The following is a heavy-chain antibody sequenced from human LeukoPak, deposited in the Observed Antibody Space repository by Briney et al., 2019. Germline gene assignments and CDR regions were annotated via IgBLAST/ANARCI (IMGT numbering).Heavy chain of an antibody. J-gene: IGHJ4*02. CDR3: AREAEPYYYDSSGYCDY. CDR2: ISSSSSSYI. D-gene: IGHD3-22*01. CDR1: GFTFSSYS. V-gene: IGHV3-21*01. Sequence: GGSLRLSCAASGFTFSSYSMNWVRQAPGKGLEWVSSISSSSSSYIYYADSVKGRFTISRDNAKNSLYLQMNSLRAEDTAVYYCAREAEPYYYDSSGYCDYWGQGTLVTVSS.